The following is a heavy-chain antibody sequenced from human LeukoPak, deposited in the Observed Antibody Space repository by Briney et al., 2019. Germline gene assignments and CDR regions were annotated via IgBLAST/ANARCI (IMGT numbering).Heavy chain of an antibody. CDR1: GFTFSSYA. Sequence: GGSLRLSCAASGFTFSSYAMSWVRQAPGKGLEWVSSISGSGGSTYYADSVKGRFTISRDNSKNTLYLQMNSLRAEDTAVYYCAKIYSSSWYAYFQHWGQGTLVTISS. CDR3: AKIYSSSWYAYFQH. V-gene: IGHV3-23*01. CDR2: ISGSGGST. J-gene: IGHJ1*01. D-gene: IGHD6-13*01.